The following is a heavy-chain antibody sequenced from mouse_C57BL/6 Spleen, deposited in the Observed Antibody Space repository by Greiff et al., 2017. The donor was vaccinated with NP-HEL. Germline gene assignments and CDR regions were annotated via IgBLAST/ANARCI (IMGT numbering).Heavy chain of an antibody. CDR1: GYAFSSYW. CDR2: IYPGDGDT. Sequence: QVHVKQSGAELVKPGASVKISCKASGYAFSSYWMNWVKQRPGKGLEWIGQIYPGDGDTNYNGKFKGKATLTADKSSSTAYMQLSSLTSEDSAVYFCATIYYGNYLDYWGQGTTLTVSS. V-gene: IGHV1-80*01. D-gene: IGHD2-1*01. J-gene: IGHJ2*01. CDR3: ATIYYGNYLDY.